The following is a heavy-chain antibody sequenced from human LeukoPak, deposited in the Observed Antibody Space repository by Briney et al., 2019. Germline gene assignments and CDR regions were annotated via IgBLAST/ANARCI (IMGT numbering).Heavy chain of an antibody. V-gene: IGHV3-11*01. CDR1: GFIFSDFY. J-gene: IGHJ4*02. CDR3: AKDILAAGLFFDY. Sequence: GGSLRLSCAASGFIFSDFYMGWIRQAPGKGLEWVSYISISGTTTNYADSVKGRFTISRDDARNSLYLQMNSLRAEDTAVYYCAKDILAAGLFFDYWGQGTLVTVSS. D-gene: IGHD6-13*01. CDR2: ISISGTTT.